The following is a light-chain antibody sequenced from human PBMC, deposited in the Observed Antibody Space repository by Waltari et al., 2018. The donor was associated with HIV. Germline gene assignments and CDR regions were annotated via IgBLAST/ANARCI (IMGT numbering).Light chain of an antibody. V-gene: IGKV3-20*01. J-gene: IGKJ3*01. CDR3: QQYGTLPFT. Sequence: IVLTQSPGTLSLSPGERATPSCSATHSVSSSYLAWFQQGPGKAPRLRIPGASDRATGVPDRFSGTGVGADCTLTISRLEPEDVAVYFVQQYGTLPFTCGPGTKV. CDR1: HSVSSSY. CDR2: GAS.